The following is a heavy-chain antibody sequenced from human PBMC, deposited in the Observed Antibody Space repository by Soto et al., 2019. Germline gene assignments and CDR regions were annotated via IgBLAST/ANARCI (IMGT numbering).Heavy chain of an antibody. D-gene: IGHD3-16*02. V-gene: IGHV3-48*01. Sequence: EVHLKESGGGLVRPGGSLRLSCAASGFAFSDYSMNWVRQSPGKGLEWLSYIKNSSSTIYYADSVKGRFTISRDNAKNLVFLHMASLRAEDTALYYCARTYHDYVWGTYPLDSWGPGTLVTVSS. CDR2: IKNSSSTI. CDR1: GFAFSDYS. J-gene: IGHJ4*02. CDR3: ARTYHDYVWGTYPLDS.